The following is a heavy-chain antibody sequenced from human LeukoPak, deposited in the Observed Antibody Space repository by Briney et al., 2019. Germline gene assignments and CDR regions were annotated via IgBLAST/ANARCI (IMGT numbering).Heavy chain of an antibody. CDR3: AGTYYYDSSGYYLDY. CDR1: GGTFSSYA. J-gene: IGHJ4*02. CDR2: IIPIFGTA. V-gene: IGHV1-69*13. D-gene: IGHD3-22*01. Sequence: SVKVSCRASGGTFSSYAISWVRQAPGQGLEWMGGIIPIFGTANYAQKFQGRVTITADESTSTACTELSSLRSEDTAVYYCAGTYYYDSSGYYLDYWGQGTLVTVSS.